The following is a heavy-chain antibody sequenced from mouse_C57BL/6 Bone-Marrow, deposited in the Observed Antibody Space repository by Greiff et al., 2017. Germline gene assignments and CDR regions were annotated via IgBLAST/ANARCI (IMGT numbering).Heavy chain of an antibody. Sequence: VQLQQSGTVLARPGASVKMSCKTSVYTFTSYWMHWVKQRPGQGLEWIGAIYPGNSDTSYNQKFKGKAKLTAVTSASTAYMELSSLTNEDSAVYYCTRFLYYYGSSYGFAYWGQGTLVTVSA. J-gene: IGHJ3*01. CDR1: VYTFTSYW. V-gene: IGHV1-5*01. CDR3: TRFLYYYGSSYGFAY. CDR2: IYPGNSDT. D-gene: IGHD1-1*01.